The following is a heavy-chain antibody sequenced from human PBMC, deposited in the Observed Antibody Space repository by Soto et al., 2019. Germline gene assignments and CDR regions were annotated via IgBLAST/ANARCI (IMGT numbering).Heavy chain of an antibody. J-gene: IGHJ1*01. D-gene: IGHD4-17*01. CDR3: VKDPPEMTTVSLAEYFQH. V-gene: IGHV3-23*01. CDR2: ISGSGGST. CDR1: GFTFSSYA. Sequence: EVQLLESGGGLVQPGGSLRLSCAASGFTFSSYAMSWVRQAPGKGLEWVSAISGSGGSTYYADSVKGRFTISRDNSKNTLYLQMNSLRAEDTAVYYCVKDPPEMTTVSLAEYFQHWGQGTLVTVSS.